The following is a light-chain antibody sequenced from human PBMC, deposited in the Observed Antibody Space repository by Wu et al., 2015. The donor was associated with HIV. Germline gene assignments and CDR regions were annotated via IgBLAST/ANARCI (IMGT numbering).Light chain of an antibody. CDR2: GAS. V-gene: IGKV3-20*01. CDR1: QSVSSSY. Sequence: EIVLTQSPGTLSLSPGERATLSCRASQSVSSSYLAWYQQKPGQAPRLLIHGASSRATDIPDRISGSGSGTDFTLTISRLEPEDFAVYYCHQYGGSPPFTFGPGTKVDIK. CDR3: HQYGGSPPFT. J-gene: IGKJ3*01.